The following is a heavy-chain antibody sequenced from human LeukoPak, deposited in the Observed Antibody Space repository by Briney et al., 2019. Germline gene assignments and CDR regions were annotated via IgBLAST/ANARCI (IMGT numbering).Heavy chain of an antibody. D-gene: IGHD4/OR15-4a*01. CDR2: ISRNGGST. CDR1: GFTFNSYP. CDR3: VKESGFMVAPNSAFDI. Sequence: GGSLRLSCSASGFTFNSYPVHWVRQAPGKGLEFVSGISRNGGSTYYADSVKGRFTISRDNSKNTLYLQMSSLRAEDTAVYYCVKESGFMVAPNSAFDIWGQGTMVTVSS. J-gene: IGHJ3*02. V-gene: IGHV3-64D*06.